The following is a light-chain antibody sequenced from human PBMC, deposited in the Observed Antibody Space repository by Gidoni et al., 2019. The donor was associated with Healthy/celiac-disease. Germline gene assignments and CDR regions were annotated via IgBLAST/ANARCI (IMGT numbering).Light chain of an antibody. CDR2: GAS. CDR3: QQYGSSPLLT. V-gene: IGKV3-20*01. CDR1: QSVSSSY. J-gene: IGKJ4*01. Sequence: DIVLTQSPGTLSLSPGERATLSCRASQSVSSSYLAWYQQKPGQAPRLLIYGASSRATGIPDRFSGSGSGTDFTLTISRLEPEDCAVYYCQQYGSSPLLTFXGXTKVEIK.